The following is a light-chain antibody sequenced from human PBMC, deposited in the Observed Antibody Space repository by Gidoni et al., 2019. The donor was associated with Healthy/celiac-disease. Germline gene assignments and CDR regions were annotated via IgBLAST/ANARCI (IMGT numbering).Light chain of an antibody. CDR1: QSISSW. V-gene: IGKV1-5*03. CDR2: KAS. J-gene: IGKJ5*01. CDR3: QQYNSYSPIT. Sequence: DIQMTQSPSTLSASVGDRVTIPCRASQSISSWLAWYQQKPGKAPKLLIYKASSLESGVPSRFSGRGSGTEFTLTISSLQPDDFATYYCQQYNSYSPITFGQGTRLEIK.